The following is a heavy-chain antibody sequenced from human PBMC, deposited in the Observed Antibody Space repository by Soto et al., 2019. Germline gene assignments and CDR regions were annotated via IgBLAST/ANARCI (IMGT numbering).Heavy chain of an antibody. CDR1: GGSISSGDYY. CDR2: IYYSGST. D-gene: IGHD3-10*01. V-gene: IGHV4-31*03. J-gene: IGHJ6*02. CDR3: ARETLLWFGELSDGMDV. Sequence: SETLSLTCTVSGGSISSGDYYWSWIRQHPGKGLEWIGYIYYSGSTYYNPSLKSRVTISVDTSKNQFSLKLSSVTAADTAVYYCARETLLWFGELSDGMDVWGQGTTVTVSS.